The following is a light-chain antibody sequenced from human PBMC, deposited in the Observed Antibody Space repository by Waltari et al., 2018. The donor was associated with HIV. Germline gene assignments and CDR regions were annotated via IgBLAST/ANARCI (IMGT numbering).Light chain of an antibody. CDR3: QSADSSGTWV. Sequence: SYELTQPPSVSVSPGQKDRITCSGDALPKQYAYWYHQKPGQAPVLVIYKDTERPSGIPERFSGSSSGTTVTLTISGVQAEDEADYYCQSADSSGTWVFGGGTKLTVL. CDR2: KDT. CDR1: ALPKQY. V-gene: IGLV3-25*03. J-gene: IGLJ3*02.